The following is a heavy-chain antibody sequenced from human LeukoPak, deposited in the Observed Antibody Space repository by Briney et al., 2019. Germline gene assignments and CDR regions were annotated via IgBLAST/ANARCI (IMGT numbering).Heavy chain of an antibody. D-gene: IGHD5-24*01. CDR2: IHHSGST. V-gene: IGHV4-34*01. J-gene: IGHJ5*02. CDR1: GGSFSGYY. Sequence: SETLFLTCAVYGGSFSGYYWSWIRQPPGKGLECIGEIHHSGSTNYNPSLKSRVTISVDTSKNQFSLKLSSVTAADTAVYYCTRESLTWLQSRTSWFDPWGQGTLVTVSS. CDR3: TRESLTWLQSRTSWFDP.